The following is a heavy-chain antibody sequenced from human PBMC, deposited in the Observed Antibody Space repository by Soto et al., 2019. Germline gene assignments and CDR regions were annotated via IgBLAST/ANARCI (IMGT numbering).Heavy chain of an antibody. V-gene: IGHV3-30-3*01. CDR3: ARSKAVAGDIDY. D-gene: IGHD6-19*01. Sequence: QVQLVESGGGVVQPGRSLRLSCAASGFTFSSYAMHWVRQAPGKGLEWVAVISYDGSNKYYADSVKGRFTISRDNSKNTLYLQMNSLRAEVTAVYYCARSKAVAGDIDYWGQGTLVTVSS. CDR1: GFTFSSYA. J-gene: IGHJ4*02. CDR2: ISYDGSNK.